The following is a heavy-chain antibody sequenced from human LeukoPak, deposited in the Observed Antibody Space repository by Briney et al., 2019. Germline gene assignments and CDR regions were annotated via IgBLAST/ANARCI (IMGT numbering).Heavy chain of an antibody. D-gene: IGHD2-2*01. J-gene: IGHJ4*02. CDR1: GGSISSYY. CDR2: IYYSGST. V-gene: IGHV4-59*08. Sequence: SETLSLTCTVSGGSISSYYWSWIRQPPGKGLEWIGYIYYSGSTNYNPSLKSRVTISVDTSKNQFSLKLSSVTAADTAVYYCASLGGYCSSTSCMGGPYWGQGTLVTVSP. CDR3: ASLGGYCSSTSCMGGPY.